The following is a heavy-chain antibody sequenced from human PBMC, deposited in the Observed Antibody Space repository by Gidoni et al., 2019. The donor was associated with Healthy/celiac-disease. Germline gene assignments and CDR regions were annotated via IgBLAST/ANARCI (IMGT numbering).Heavy chain of an antibody. V-gene: IGHV3-21*01. J-gene: IGHJ3*02. CDR2: ISSSSSYI. Sequence: EVQLVESGGGLVKPGGSLRLSCAASGFTFSSYSMNWVRQAPGKGLEWVSSISSSSSYIYYADSVKGRFTISRDNAKNSLYLQMNSLRAEDTAVYYCARSIITMVRGVIMDGYAFDIWGQGTMVTVSS. CDR3: ARSIITMVRGVIMDGYAFDI. CDR1: GFTFSSYS. D-gene: IGHD3-10*01.